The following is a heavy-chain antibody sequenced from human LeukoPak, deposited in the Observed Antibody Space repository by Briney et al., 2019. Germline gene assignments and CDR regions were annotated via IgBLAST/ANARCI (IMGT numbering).Heavy chain of an antibody. J-gene: IGHJ3*02. CDR2: IYTSGST. CDR1: GGSISSGSYY. D-gene: IGHD5-24*01. V-gene: IGHV4-61*02. CDR3: AREMATIPLDAFDI. Sequence: SETLSLTCTVSGGSISSGSYYWSWIRQPAGKGLEWIGRIYTSGSTNYNPSLKSRVTISLDTSKNQFSLKLSSVTAADTAVYYCAREMATIPLDAFDIWGQGTMVTVSS.